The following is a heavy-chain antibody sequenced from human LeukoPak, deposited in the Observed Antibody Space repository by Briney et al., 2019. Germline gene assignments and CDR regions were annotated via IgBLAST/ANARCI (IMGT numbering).Heavy chain of an antibody. D-gene: IGHD6-19*01. CDR1: GVSVSNYY. CDR3: ARHWVAVAGNYAFDI. Sequence: SETLSLTCTVSGVSVSNYYWSWIRQPPGKGLEWIGYFYYSGSTNYNPSLKSRGTMFVDASKNQFSLKLSSVTAADTAVYSCARHWVAVAGNYAFDIWGQGTVVTVSS. V-gene: IGHV4-59*08. CDR2: FYYSGST. J-gene: IGHJ3*02.